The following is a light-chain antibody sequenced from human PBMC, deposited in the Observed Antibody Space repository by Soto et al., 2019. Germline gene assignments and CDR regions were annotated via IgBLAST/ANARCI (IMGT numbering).Light chain of an antibody. CDR2: DVS. J-gene: IGLJ2*01. CDR1: SGDVGGYNY. CDR3: SSYTSTSKVV. Sequence: QSALTQPASVSGSPGQSITISCTGTSGDVGGYNYVSWFQQHPGKAPKLMIYDVSNRPSGVSNRFSGSKSGNTASLTISGLQAEDEDDYYCSSYTSTSKVVFGGGTKLTVL. V-gene: IGLV2-14*01.